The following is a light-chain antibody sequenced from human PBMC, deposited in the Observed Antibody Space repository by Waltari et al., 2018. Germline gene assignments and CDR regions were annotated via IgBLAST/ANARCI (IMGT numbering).Light chain of an antibody. CDR2: DVT. J-gene: IGLJ1*01. Sequence: QSALTQPASVSGSPVQSITISCTGTISAVRSSNYFSWYQQHPGKAPKLMIYDVTKRPSGVSGRFSGSKSGNTASLTISGLQAEDEADYYCSSYISGVTLYVFGTGTKVTVL. CDR1: ISAVRSSNY. CDR3: SSYISGVTLYV. V-gene: IGLV2-14*03.